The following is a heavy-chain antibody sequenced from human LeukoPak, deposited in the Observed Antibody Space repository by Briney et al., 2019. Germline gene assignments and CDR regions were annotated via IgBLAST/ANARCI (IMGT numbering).Heavy chain of an antibody. CDR2: TNPNSGNT. V-gene: IGHV1-8*03. CDR1: GYTFTSYD. CDR3: ARAFMGYSYDTYYYYYMDV. J-gene: IGHJ6*03. D-gene: IGHD5-18*01. Sequence: ASVKVSCKASGYTFTSYDINWVRQATGQGLEWMGWTNPNSGNTGYAQKFQGRVTITRNTSISTAYMELSSLRSEDTAVYYCARAFMGYSYDTYYYYYMDVWGKGTTVTVSS.